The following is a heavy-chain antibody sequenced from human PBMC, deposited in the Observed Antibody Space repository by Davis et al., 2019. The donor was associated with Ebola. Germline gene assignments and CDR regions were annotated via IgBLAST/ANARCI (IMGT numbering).Heavy chain of an antibody. V-gene: IGHV3-74*01. CDR2: INSDGR. J-gene: IGHJ4*02. Sequence: GESLKISCAASGFTFSSYWMHWVRQAPGKGLVWVAHINSDGRSYADSVKGRFTISRDNAKNSLYLQMNSLRAEDTAVYYCARTPAGEGYCSGGNCYSHYYFDSWGQGTRVTVSS. D-gene: IGHD2-15*01. CDR3: ARTPAGEGYCSGGNCYSHYYFDS. CDR1: GFTFSSYW.